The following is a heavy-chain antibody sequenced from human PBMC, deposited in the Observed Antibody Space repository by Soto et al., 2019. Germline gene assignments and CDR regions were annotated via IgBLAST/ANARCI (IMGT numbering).Heavy chain of an antibody. D-gene: IGHD6-19*01. V-gene: IGHV1-69*06. CDR2: IIPIFGTA. CDR3: ARWASSGWPYFDY. CDR1: GGTFSTSA. Sequence: QVQLVQSGAEVKKPGSSVKVSCKASGGTFSTSAINWVRQAPGQGLEWMGGIIPIFGTANYVQKFQGRVTITADKSTSTAYMELSSLRSEDTAVYYCARWASSGWPYFDYWGQGTLVTVSS. J-gene: IGHJ4*02.